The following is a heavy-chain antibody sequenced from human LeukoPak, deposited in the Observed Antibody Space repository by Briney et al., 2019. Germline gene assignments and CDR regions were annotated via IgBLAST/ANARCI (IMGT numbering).Heavy chain of an antibody. V-gene: IGHV4-31*03. J-gene: IGHJ4*02. D-gene: IGHD3-10*01. CDR1: GGSISSGGYY. CDR2: IYYSGST. Sequence: SETLSLTCTVSGGSISSGGYYWSWIRQHPGKGLEWIGYIYYSGSTYYNPSLKSRVTISVDTSKNQFSLKLSSVTAADTAVYYCARDSRVRGAVIRPFDYWGQGTLVTVSS. CDR3: ARDSRVRGAVIRPFDY.